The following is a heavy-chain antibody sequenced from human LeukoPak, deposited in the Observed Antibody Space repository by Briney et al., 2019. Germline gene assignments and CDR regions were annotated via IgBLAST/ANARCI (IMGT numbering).Heavy chain of an antibody. CDR1: GYTFTGYY. Sequence: ASVKVSCKASGYTFTGYYVHWVRQAPGQGLEWMGWINPNSGGTNYAQKFQGRVTLTRGTSISKAYMELTRLRSDDTAVYYCARDRALAGTKCDAFDFWGQGTMVTVSS. CDR3: ARDRALAGTKCDAFDF. CDR2: INPNSGGT. J-gene: IGHJ3*01. D-gene: IGHD6-19*01. V-gene: IGHV1-2*02.